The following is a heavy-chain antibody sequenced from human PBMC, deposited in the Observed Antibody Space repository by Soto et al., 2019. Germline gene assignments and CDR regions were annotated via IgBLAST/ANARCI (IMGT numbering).Heavy chain of an antibody. CDR1: EFNFSTYW. J-gene: IGHJ4*02. Sequence: PGGSLRPSCAASEFNFSTYWMSWVRQAPGKGLEWVAKIREDGIEKLYVDSVKGRFAISRDNAKKSLYLQMDNLRAEDTAVYYCIGHYDTSGYSESDHWGQGALVTVSS. V-gene: IGHV3-7*05. CDR2: IREDGIEK. D-gene: IGHD3-22*01. CDR3: IGHYDTSGYSESDH.